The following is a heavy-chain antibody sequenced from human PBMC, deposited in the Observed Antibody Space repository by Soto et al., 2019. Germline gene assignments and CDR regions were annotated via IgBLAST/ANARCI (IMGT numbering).Heavy chain of an antibody. V-gene: IGHV3-30*18. D-gene: IGHD6-19*01. CDR3: AKFGLYSSGWYDY. J-gene: IGHJ4*02. CDR2: ISYDGSNK. Sequence: PVGSLRLSCAASGFTFSSYGMHWVRQAPGKGLEWVAVISYDGSNKYYADSVKGRFTISRDNSKNTLYLQMNSLRAEDTAVYYCAKFGLYSSGWYDYWGQGTLVTVSS. CDR1: GFTFSSYG.